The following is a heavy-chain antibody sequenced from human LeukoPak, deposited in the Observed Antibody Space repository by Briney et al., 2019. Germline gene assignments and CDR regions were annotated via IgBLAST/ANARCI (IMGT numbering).Heavy chain of an antibody. CDR2: TYYSGST. D-gene: IGHD3-22*01. CDR1: GGSISSGGYY. V-gene: IGHV4-31*03. J-gene: IGHJ4*02. Sequence: TSETLSLTCTVSGGSISSGGYYWSWIRQHPGKGLEWIGYTYYSGSTYYNPSLKSRVSISVDTSKNQFSPKLSSVTAADTAVYYCARGVEQWLPYFDYWGQGTLVTVSS. CDR3: ARGVEQWLPYFDY.